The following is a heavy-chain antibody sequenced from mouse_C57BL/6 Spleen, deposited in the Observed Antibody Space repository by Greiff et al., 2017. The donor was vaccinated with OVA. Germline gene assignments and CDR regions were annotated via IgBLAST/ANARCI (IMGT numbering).Heavy chain of an antibody. V-gene: IGHV1-26*01. CDR2: INPNNGGT. CDR3: ARRTMVTYYCDY. Sequence: EVQLQQSGPELVKPGASVKISCKASGYTFTDYYMNWVKQSHGKSLEWIGDINPNNGGTSYNQKFKGKATLTVDKSSSTAYMELRSLTSEDSAVYYCARRTMVTYYCDYWGQGTTLTVSS. CDR1: GYTFTDYY. D-gene: IGHD2-2*01. J-gene: IGHJ2*01.